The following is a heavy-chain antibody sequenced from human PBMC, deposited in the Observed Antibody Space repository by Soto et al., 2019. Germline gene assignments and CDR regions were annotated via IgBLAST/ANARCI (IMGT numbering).Heavy chain of an antibody. J-gene: IGHJ4*02. CDR3: ATWAVIAASFDY. CDR1: GYSISSGYY. CDR2: IYHSGST. V-gene: IGHV4-38-2*01. Sequence: SATLSLTCAVSGYSISSGYYWGWIRQPPGKGLEWIGSIYHSGSTYYNPSLKSRVTISVDTSKNQFSLKLSSVTAADTAVYYCATWAVIAASFDYWGQATLVTVS. D-gene: IGHD2-15*01.